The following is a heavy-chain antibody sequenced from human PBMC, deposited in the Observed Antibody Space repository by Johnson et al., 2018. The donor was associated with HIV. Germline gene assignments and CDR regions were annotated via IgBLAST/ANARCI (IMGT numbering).Heavy chain of an antibody. CDR2: IKSKTDGGTT. D-gene: IGHD3-16*02. CDR1: GFTFSNAW. CDR3: TTEQTYYDYVWGSYRSNAFDI. J-gene: IGHJ3*02. V-gene: IGHV3-15*01. Sequence: VQLVESGGGLVKPGGSLRLSCAASGFTFSNAWMSWVRQAPGKGLEWVGRIKSKTDGGTTDYAAPVKGRFTISRDDSKNTLYLQMNSLKTEDTAVYYCTTEQTYYDYVWGSYRSNAFDIWGQGTMVTVSS.